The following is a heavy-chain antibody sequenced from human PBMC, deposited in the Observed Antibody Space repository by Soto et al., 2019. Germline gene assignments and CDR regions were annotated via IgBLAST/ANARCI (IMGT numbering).Heavy chain of an antibody. Sequence: PSESMALACAVSGGSVSSYYWGWIRQPPGKGLEWIGHIYSSGSTNYNPPLKSRVTISVDTSKNQFSLKLRSVTAADTAVYYCARRVKYGSGRRPAYYFDYWGQGTLVTVSS. D-gene: IGHD3-10*01. V-gene: IGHV4-59*02. J-gene: IGHJ4*02. CDR3: ARRVKYGSGRRPAYYFDY. CDR1: GGSVSSYY. CDR2: IYSSGST.